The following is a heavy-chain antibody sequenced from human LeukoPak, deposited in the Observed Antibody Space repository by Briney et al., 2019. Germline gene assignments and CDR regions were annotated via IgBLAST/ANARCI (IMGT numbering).Heavy chain of an antibody. D-gene: IGHD2-2*01. CDR3: ARASTSFGYYYYYYGMDV. Sequence: SETLSLTCTVSGGSISNYYWNWIRQPPGKGLEWIGYIYYSGSTNYNPSLKSRVTISVDTSKNQFSLKLSSVTAADTAVYYCARASTSFGYYYYYYGMDVWGQGTTVTVSS. J-gene: IGHJ6*02. V-gene: IGHV4-59*12. CDR2: IYYSGST. CDR1: GGSISNYY.